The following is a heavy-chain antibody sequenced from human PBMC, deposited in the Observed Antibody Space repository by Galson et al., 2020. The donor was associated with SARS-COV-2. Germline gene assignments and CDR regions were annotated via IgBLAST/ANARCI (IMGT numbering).Heavy chain of an antibody. V-gene: IGHV3-30-3*01. D-gene: IGHD5-12*01. CDR2: IAYDGSND. Sequence: TGGSLRLSCAASGFSFSSSAMHWVRQAPGKGLEWVAVIAYDGSNDHYADSVKGQFTISRDNSKNTVYLQMKSLRAEDTGVYYCARDQVDGTDYGMDVWGQGTTVIVSS. J-gene: IGHJ6*02. CDR3: ARDQVDGTDYGMDV. CDR1: GFSFSSSA.